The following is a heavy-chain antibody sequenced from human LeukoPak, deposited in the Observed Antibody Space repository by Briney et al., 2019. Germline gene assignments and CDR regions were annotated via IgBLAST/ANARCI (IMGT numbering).Heavy chain of an antibody. CDR2: IRYDGSNK. D-gene: IGHD6-13*01. CDR3: ARVSIAAAGAVGRDLTPTGDY. CDR1: GFTFSSYG. Sequence: GGSLRLSCAASGFTFSSYGMHWVRQAPGKGLEWVAFIRYDGSNKYYADSVKGRFTISRDNSKNTLYLQMNSLRAEDTAVYYCARVSIAAAGAVGRDLTPTGDYWGQGTLVTVSS. J-gene: IGHJ4*02. V-gene: IGHV3-30*02.